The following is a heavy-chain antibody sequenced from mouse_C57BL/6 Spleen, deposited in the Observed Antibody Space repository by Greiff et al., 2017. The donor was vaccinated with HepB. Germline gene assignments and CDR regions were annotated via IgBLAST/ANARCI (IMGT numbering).Heavy chain of an antibody. D-gene: IGHD2-1*01. J-gene: IGHJ3*01. CDR3: AFYFPFAY. CDR2: IDPEDGET. Sequence: VQLQHSGAELVKPGASVKLSCTASGFNIKDYYMHWVKQRTEQGLEWIGRIDPEDGETKNAPKFQGKATITADTSSNTAYLQLSSLTSEDTAVYYCAFYFPFAYWGQGTLVTVSA. V-gene: IGHV14-2*01. CDR1: GFNIKDYY.